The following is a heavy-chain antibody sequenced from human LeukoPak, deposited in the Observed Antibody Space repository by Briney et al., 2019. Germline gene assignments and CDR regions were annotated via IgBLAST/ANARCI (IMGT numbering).Heavy chain of an antibody. D-gene: IGHD5/OR15-5a*01. Sequence: PGGSLRLSCAASGFTFTTHAMSWVRQAPGKGLEWVSAFTGSITKTYYANSVKGRFTISRDNSKNTLYLQMSSLRAEDTALYYCAKQRAGSVRFTLDYWGPGTLVTVSS. V-gene: IGHV3-23*01. CDR1: GFTFTTHA. CDR3: AKQRAGSVRFTLDY. J-gene: IGHJ4*02. CDR2: FTGSITKT.